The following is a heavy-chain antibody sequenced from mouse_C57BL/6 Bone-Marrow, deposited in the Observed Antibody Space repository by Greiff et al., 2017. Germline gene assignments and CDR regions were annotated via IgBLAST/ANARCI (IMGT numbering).Heavy chain of an antibody. CDR1: GYSITSGYD. CDR3: AKDGNFYYWYFDV. Sequence: EVKLQESGPGMVKPSQSLSLTCTVTGYSITSGYDWHWIRHFPGNKLEWMGYISYSGSTNYNPSLKSRISITQDTSKNHFFLKLDSVNTADTATYYCAKDGNFYYWYFDVWGTGTTVTVSS. V-gene: IGHV3-1*01. CDR2: ISYSGST. J-gene: IGHJ1*03. D-gene: IGHD2-1*01.